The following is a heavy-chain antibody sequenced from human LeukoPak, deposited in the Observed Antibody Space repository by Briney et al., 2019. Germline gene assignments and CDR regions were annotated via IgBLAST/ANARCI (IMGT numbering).Heavy chain of an antibody. CDR2: INTNTGIP. CDR1: GYIFTSYV. Sequence: ASVKASCKASGYIFTSYVLHWVRQAPGQGLEWMGWINTNTGIPTYAQGFTGRFVFSLDTSVSTAYLQISSLKADDTAMYYCARGDYETHGYQTRWGQGTLVTVSS. D-gene: IGHD3-22*01. CDR3: ARGDYETHGYQTR. J-gene: IGHJ4*02. V-gene: IGHV7-4-1*02.